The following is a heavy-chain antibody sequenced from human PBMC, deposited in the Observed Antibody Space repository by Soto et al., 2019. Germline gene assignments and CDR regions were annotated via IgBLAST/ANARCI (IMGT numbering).Heavy chain of an antibody. CDR3: ARGTRVIPAESDFDY. D-gene: IGHD2-2*01. CDR1: GFTFSTYW. V-gene: IGHV3-74*01. CDR2: TNTDGSST. Sequence: GGSLRLSCAASGFTFSTYWMHWVRQAPGKGLVWVSRTNTDGSSTTYADSVEGRFTISRDNAKNTLYFQMNSLRAEDTAVYYCARGTRVIPAESDFDYWGQGTLVTVSS. J-gene: IGHJ4*02.